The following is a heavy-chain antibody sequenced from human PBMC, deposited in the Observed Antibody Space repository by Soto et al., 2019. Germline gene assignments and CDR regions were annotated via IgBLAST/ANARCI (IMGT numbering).Heavy chain of an antibody. D-gene: IGHD3-22*01. CDR3: ARHPSYYYDSSGYWTYFDY. J-gene: IGHJ4*02. V-gene: IGHV5-51*01. Sequence: ESLKISCKGSGYSFTSYWIGWVRQMPGKGLEWMGIIYPGDSDTRYSPSFQGQVTISADKSISTAYLQWSSLKASDTAMYYCARHPSYYYDSSGYWTYFDYWGQGTLVTVSS. CDR2: IYPGDSDT. CDR1: GYSFTSYW.